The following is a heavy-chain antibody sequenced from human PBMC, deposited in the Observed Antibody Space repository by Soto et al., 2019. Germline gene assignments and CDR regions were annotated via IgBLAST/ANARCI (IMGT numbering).Heavy chain of an antibody. Sequence: GGALRVSCAASGFTFSSDSMNWVRQAPGKGLEWVSSISSSSSYIYYADSVKGRFTISRDNAKNSLYLQMNSLRAEDTAVYYCARDHPYYDFWSGYQTSYFDYWGHGTLVTVSS. CDR2: ISSSSSYI. D-gene: IGHD3-3*01. CDR3: ARDHPYYDFWSGYQTSYFDY. V-gene: IGHV3-21*01. J-gene: IGHJ4*01. CDR1: GFTFSSDS.